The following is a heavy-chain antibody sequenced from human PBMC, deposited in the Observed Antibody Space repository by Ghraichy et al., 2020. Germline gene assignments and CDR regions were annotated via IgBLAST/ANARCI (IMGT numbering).Heavy chain of an antibody. Sequence: GESLNISCAASGFTFSKYWMTWVRQAPGKGLEWVANINKNGGDKSYVDSVKCRFTISRDNAKNSLLLQMNSLRAEDTAVYYCARDFSPSYYFDSSSYYVDAFDLWGQGTVVTVSS. V-gene: IGHV3-7*01. CDR3: ARDFSPSYYFDSSSYYVDAFDL. D-gene: IGHD3-22*01. CDR1: GFTFSKYW. CDR2: INKNGGDK. J-gene: IGHJ3*01.